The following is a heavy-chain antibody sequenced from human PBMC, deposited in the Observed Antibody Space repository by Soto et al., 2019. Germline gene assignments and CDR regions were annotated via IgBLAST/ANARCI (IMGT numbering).Heavy chain of an antibody. CDR3: AKTHSIGRYYGMDV. D-gene: IGHD2-15*01. Sequence: EVQLLESGGGLVQPGGSLRLSCAASGFTFSSYAMSWVRQAPGKGLEWVSAISGSGGSTYYADSVKGRFTISRDNSKNTRYLQMNSLRAEDTAVYYCAKTHSIGRYYGMDVWGQGTTVTVSS. CDR1: GFTFSSYA. V-gene: IGHV3-23*01. J-gene: IGHJ6*02. CDR2: ISGSGGST.